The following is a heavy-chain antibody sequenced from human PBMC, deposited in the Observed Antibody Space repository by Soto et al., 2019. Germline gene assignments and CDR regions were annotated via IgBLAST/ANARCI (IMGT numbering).Heavy chain of an antibody. CDR3: DSDHRDLHAFPAQRSSDL. Sequence: ASVKVSCKASGFTFTGYYMHWVRQAPGQGLEWIGWINPNSGVANYAQKFHDWVTITRDTSITTAYMELSGLKSDDTAVYFCDSDHRDLHAFPAQRSSDL. J-gene: IGHJ2*01. CDR2: INPNSGVA. V-gene: IGHV1-2*04. CDR1: GFTFTGYY. D-gene: IGHD4-4*01.